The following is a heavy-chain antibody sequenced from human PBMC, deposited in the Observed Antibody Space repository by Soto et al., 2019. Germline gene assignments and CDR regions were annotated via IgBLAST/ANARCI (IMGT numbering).Heavy chain of an antibody. Sequence: PSETLSLTCTVSGGSITSSSHYWGWIRQPPGKGLECIGNIYYDGRTYYNASLKSRVTISVDTSKNQFSLKVNSVTVADTAVYYCARRSHTNWPAYWGHGTQVTVS. D-gene: IGHD2-8*01. CDR3: ARRSHTNWPAY. CDR1: GGSITSSSHY. CDR2: IYYDGRT. V-gene: IGHV4-39*01. J-gene: IGHJ4*01.